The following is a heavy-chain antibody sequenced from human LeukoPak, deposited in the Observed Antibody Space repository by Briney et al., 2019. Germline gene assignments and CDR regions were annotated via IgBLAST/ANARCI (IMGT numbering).Heavy chain of an antibody. V-gene: IGHV3-66*02. D-gene: IGHD3-3*01. J-gene: IGHJ6*02. Sequence: GGSLRLSCAASGFTVSSNYMSWVRQAPGKGLEWVSVIYSGGSTYYADSVKGRFTISRDNSKNTLYLQMNSLRAEDTAVYYCARGEDFWSGYYYYYGMDVWGQGTTVTVSS. CDR3: ARGEDFWSGYYYYYGMDV. CDR1: GFTVSSNY. CDR2: IYSGGST.